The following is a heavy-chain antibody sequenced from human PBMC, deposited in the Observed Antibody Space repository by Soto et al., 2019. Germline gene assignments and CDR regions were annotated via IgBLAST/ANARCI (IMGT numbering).Heavy chain of an antibody. V-gene: IGHV4-39*01. Sequence: PSETLSVTCTVSGGSISSSSYYWGWIRQPPGKGLEWIGSIYYSGSTYYNPSLKSRVTISVDTSKNQFSLKLSSVAAADTAVYYCARRLYYDSSGFEGGGMDVWGQGTTVTVSS. CDR1: GGSISSSSYY. J-gene: IGHJ6*02. CDR3: ARRLYYDSSGFEGGGMDV. D-gene: IGHD3-22*01. CDR2: IYYSGST.